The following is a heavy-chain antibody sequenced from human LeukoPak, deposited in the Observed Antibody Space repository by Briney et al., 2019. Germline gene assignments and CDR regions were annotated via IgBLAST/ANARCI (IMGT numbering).Heavy chain of an antibody. Sequence: PSETLSLTCTVSGGSISSGSYYWSWIRQPAGKGLEWIGRIYTSGSTNYNPSLKSRVTISVDTSKNQFSLKLSSVTAADTAVYYCARDRGYSCGYSYYYYMDVWGKGTTVTVSS. D-gene: IGHD5-18*01. CDR1: GGSISSGSYY. V-gene: IGHV4-61*02. CDR2: IYTSGST. CDR3: ARDRGYSCGYSYYYYMDV. J-gene: IGHJ6*03.